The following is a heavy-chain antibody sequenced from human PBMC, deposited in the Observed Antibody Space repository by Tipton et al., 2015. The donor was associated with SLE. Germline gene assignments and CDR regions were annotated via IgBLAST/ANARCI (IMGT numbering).Heavy chain of an antibody. J-gene: IGHJ6*03. CDR1: GYIFSTYG. D-gene: IGHD5-24*01. CDR2: INPYNDNT. CDR3: ARHPVAGYTYYMDV. Sequence: QVQLVQSGAEVKKPGASEKVSCRASGYIFSTYGISWERQAPGQGLEWMGWINPYNDNTDYVELLQDRVTMTTDTSTGTSYMELTSLNSDDTAIYYCARHPVAGYTYYMDVWGTWSTVTVSS. V-gene: IGHV1-18*01.